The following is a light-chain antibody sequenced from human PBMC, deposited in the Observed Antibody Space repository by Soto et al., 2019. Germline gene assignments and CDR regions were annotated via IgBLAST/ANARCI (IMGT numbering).Light chain of an antibody. J-gene: IGLJ3*02. CDR3: AAWDDSLSARV. Sequence: QSVLTQPPSASGTPGQRVTISCSGSSSNIGSSYVHWYQQLPGTAPKLLIYRNNQRPSRVPDRFSGSKSGTSASLAISGLRSEDEADYYCAAWDDSLSARVFGGGTKLTVL. CDR2: RNN. CDR1: SSNIGSSY. V-gene: IGLV1-47*01.